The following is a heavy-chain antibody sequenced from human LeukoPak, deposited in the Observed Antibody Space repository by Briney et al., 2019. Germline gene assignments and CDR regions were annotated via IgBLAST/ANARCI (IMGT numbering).Heavy chain of an antibody. D-gene: IGHD3-16*01. J-gene: IGHJ4*02. CDR2: IYYSGST. V-gene: IGHV4-39*01. Sequence: PSETLSLTCTVSGGSISSSSYYWGWIRQPPGKGLEWIGSIYYSGSTYYNPSPKSRVTISVDTSKNQFSLKLSSVTAADTAVYYCARTSLGLAFDYWGQGTLVTVSS. CDR3: ARTSLGLAFDY. CDR1: GGSISSSSYY.